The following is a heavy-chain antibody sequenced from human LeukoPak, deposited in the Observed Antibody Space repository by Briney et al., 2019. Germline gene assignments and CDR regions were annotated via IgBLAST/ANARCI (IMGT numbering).Heavy chain of an antibody. V-gene: IGHV3-48*04. Sequence: PGGSLRLSCAASGFTFSSYSMNWVRQAPGKGLEWVSYISSSSSTIYYADSVKGRFTISRDNAKNSLYLQMNSLRAEDTAVYYCARDLRGSGPDAFDIWGQGTMVTVSS. CDR2: ISSSSSTI. CDR3: ARDLRGSGPDAFDI. CDR1: GFTFSSYS. D-gene: IGHD3-10*01. J-gene: IGHJ3*02.